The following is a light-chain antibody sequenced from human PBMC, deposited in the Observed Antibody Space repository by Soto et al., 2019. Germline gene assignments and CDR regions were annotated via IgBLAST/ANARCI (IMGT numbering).Light chain of an antibody. CDR1: QGISSY. J-gene: IGKJ1*01. CDR2: AAS. Sequence: IQLTQSPSSLSASVGDRVTITCRASQGISSYLAWYQQKPGKAPKLLIYAASTLQSGVPSRFSGSGSGTEFTLTISSLQPDDFATYYCQQYGSSGTFGQGTKVDIK. CDR3: QQYGSSGT. V-gene: IGKV1-9*01.